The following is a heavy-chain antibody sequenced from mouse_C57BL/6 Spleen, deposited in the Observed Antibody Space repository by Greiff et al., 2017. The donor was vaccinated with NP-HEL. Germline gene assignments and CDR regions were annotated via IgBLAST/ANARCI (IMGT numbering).Heavy chain of an antibody. CDR3: ARWDYSNLAWFAY. J-gene: IGHJ3*01. V-gene: IGHV1-7*01. CDR1: GYTFTSYW. D-gene: IGHD2-5*01. Sequence: VQRVESGAELAKPGASVKLSCKASGYTFTSYWMHWVKQRPGQGLEWIGYINPSSGYTKYNQKFKDKATLTADKSSSTAYMQLSSLTYEDSAVYYCARWDYSNLAWFAYWGQGTLVTVSA. CDR2: INPSSGYT.